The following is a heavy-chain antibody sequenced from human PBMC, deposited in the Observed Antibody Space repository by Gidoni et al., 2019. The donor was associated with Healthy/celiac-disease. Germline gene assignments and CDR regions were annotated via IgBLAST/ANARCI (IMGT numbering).Heavy chain of an antibody. Sequence: EVQLVESGGGLVKPGGSLRLSCAASGFPFSSSSMNWVRQAPGKGLEWVSSISSSSSYIYYADSVKGRFTISRDNAKNSLYLQMNSLRAEDTAVYYCARDNLDSGSYFGLVDYYYYGMDVWGQGTTVTVSS. CDR3: ARDNLDSGSYFGLVDYYYYGMDV. CDR2: ISSSSSYI. CDR1: GFPFSSSS. J-gene: IGHJ6*02. D-gene: IGHD1-26*01. V-gene: IGHV3-21*01.